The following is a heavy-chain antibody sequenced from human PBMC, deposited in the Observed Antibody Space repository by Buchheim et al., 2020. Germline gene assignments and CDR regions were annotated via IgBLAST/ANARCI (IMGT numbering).Heavy chain of an antibody. CDR3: ARGPYFDTSGYYHSNWFDP. D-gene: IGHD3-22*01. CDR2: INPSGGST. J-gene: IGHJ5*02. Sequence: QVQLVQSGAEVKKSGASVKVSCKASGYTFTDYFVHWARRAPGQGLEWVGLINPSGGSTDYAQKFQGRVTMTRDTSTSPVYMDLSSLSSDDTAVYFCARGPYFDTSGYYHSNWFDPWGQGTL. CDR1: GYTFTDYF. V-gene: IGHV1-46*01.